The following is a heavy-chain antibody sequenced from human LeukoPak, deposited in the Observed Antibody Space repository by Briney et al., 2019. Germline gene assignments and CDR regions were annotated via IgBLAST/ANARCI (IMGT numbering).Heavy chain of an antibody. D-gene: IGHD3-10*01. Sequence: SETLSLTCAVYGGSFSGYYWSWIRQPPGKGLDWIGEINHSGSTNYNPSLKSRVTISVDTSKNQFSLKLSSVTAADTAVYYCARTGYYYGSGSYYIPAKPFDYWGQGTLVTVSS. J-gene: IGHJ4*02. CDR2: INHSGST. CDR1: GGSFSGYY. V-gene: IGHV4-34*01. CDR3: ARTGYYYGSGSYYIPAKPFDY.